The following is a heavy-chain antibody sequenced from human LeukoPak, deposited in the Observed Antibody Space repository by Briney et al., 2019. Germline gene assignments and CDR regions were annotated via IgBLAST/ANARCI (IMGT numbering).Heavy chain of an antibody. Sequence: GRSLRLSCAASGFTFSSYAMSWVRQAPGKGLEWVSAISGSGGSTYYADSVKGRFTISRDNSKNTLYLQMNSLRAEDTAVYYCAKDRRGYCSGWFDPWGQGTLVTVSS. CDR1: GFTFSSYA. CDR2: ISGSGGST. CDR3: AKDRRGYCSGWFDP. D-gene: IGHD2-15*01. V-gene: IGHV3-23*01. J-gene: IGHJ5*02.